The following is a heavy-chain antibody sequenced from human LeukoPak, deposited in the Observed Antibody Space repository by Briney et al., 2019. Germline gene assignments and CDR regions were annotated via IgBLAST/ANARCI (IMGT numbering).Heavy chain of an antibody. CDR2: ISGSGGST. J-gene: IGHJ4*02. D-gene: IGHD3-22*01. CDR3: AKYSSGYYYVSSEDYFDY. Sequence: GGSLRLSCAASGFTFSSYTMSWVRQAPGKGLDWVPVISGSGGSTYYADSVKGRFTISRDNSKKTLYLQMNSLRAEDTAIYYCAKYSSGYYYVSSEDYFDYWGQGTLVTVSS. CDR1: GFTFSSYT. V-gene: IGHV3-23*01.